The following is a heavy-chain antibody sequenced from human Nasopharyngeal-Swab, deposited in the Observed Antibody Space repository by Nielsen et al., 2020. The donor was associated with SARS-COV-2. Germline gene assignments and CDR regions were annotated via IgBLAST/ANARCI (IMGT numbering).Heavy chain of an antibody. CDR1: GFPFSTSA. V-gene: IGHV3-23*01. CDR3: AKDLHYWGFDH. J-gene: IGHJ4*02. Sequence: GGSLRLSCAVSGFPFSTSAMSWVRQAPGEGLKCVAVIFADGKTFYAASVKGRFTISRDISKNTLYLQMNGLRAADSAVYYCAKDLHYWGFDHWGQGALVTVSS. D-gene: IGHD7-27*01. CDR2: IFADGKT.